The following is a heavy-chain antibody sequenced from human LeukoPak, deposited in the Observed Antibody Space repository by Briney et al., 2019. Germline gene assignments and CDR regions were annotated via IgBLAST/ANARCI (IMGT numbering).Heavy chain of an antibody. J-gene: IGHJ4*02. D-gene: IGHD5-24*01. Sequence: GGSLRLSCAASGFPFNTYAMHWVRQAPGRGLEWVAVISYDGSNKYYADSVKGRFTISRDNSKNTLYLQMNSLRAEDTAVYYCAKDRDGYNVGDYWGQGTLVTVSS. CDR1: GFPFNTYA. V-gene: IGHV3-30*04. CDR3: AKDRDGYNVGDY. CDR2: ISYDGSNK.